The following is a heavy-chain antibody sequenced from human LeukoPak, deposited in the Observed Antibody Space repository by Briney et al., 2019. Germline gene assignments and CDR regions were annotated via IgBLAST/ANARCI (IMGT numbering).Heavy chain of an antibody. CDR3: ARDLGGYSYYYMDV. V-gene: IGHV4-4*07. Sequence: SETLSLTCTVSGGSISSYYWGWIRQPAGKGLEWIGRIYTSGGTNYNPSLKSQVTISVDKSRKQFSLQLSSVTAADTAVYYCARDLGGYSYYYMDVWGKGTTVTVSS. D-gene: IGHD3-16*01. CDR1: GGSISSYY. CDR2: IYTSGGT. J-gene: IGHJ6*03.